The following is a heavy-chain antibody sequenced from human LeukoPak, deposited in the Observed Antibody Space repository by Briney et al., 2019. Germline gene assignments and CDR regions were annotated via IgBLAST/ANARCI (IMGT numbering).Heavy chain of an antibody. J-gene: IGHJ5*02. Sequence: SETLSLTCTVSGGSVSSGSYYWSWIRQPPGKGLEWIGYIYYSGSTDYNPSPKSRVTISVDTSKNQFSLKLSSVTAADTAVYYCAGSNWFDPWGQGTLVTVSS. V-gene: IGHV4-61*01. CDR3: AGSNWFDP. CDR2: IYYSGST. CDR1: GGSVSSGSYY.